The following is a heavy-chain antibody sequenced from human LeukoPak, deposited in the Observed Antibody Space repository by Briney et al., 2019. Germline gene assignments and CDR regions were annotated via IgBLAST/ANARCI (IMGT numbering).Heavy chain of an antibody. CDR2: ISDGGSRT. CDR1: GFVFSSQD. D-gene: IGHD6-19*01. Sequence: GGSLRLSCAASGFVFSSQDMGWVRQAPGKGLEWVSAISDGGSRTYYADSVKGRFTISRDNSKNTLHLQMNSLRDEDTAVYYCAKDARRSSGWYFFDHWGQGTLVTVSS. V-gene: IGHV3-23*01. J-gene: IGHJ4*02. CDR3: AKDARRSSGWYFFDH.